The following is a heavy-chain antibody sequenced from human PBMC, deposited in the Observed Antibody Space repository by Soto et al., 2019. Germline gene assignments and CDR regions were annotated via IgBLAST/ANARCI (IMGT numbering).Heavy chain of an antibody. J-gene: IGHJ4*02. V-gene: IGHV4-59*01. D-gene: IGHD6-13*01. CDR1: GGSISGSC. Sequence: SETLSLTCSVSGGSISGSCWSWIRQSPGKGLEWLGYVYYTGSTNYSPPLRSRVSISVDTSKNEFSLRLSSVTAADTAVYFCARGVGAPGAYIDYWGRVNQVTVCS. CDR3: ARGVGAPGAYIDY. CDR2: VYYTGST.